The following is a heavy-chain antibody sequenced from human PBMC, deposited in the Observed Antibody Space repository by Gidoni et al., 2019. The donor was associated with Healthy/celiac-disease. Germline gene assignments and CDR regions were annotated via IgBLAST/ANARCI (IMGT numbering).Heavy chain of an antibody. Sequence: VQLQQWGAGLLTPSETLSLTCAVSGGSFSGYYWSWIRQPPGKGLEWIGEINHSGSTNYNPSLKSRVTISVDTSKNQFSLKLSSVTAADTAVYYCARAEYCSGGRCYRGGSFDCWGQGTLVPVSS. CDR2: INHSGST. CDR3: ARAEYCSGGRCYRGGSFDC. D-gene: IGHD2-15*01. J-gene: IGHJ4*02. V-gene: IGHV4-34*01. CDR1: GGSFSGYY.